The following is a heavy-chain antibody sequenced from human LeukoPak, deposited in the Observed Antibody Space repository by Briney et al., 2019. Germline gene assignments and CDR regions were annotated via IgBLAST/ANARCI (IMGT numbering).Heavy chain of an antibody. V-gene: IGHV5-51*01. Sequence: GESLKISCKGSGYSFTSYWIGWVRQMPGKGLEWMGIIYPGDSDTRYNPSFQGQVTISADKSISTAYLQWCSLKASDTAMYYCARVDDYSNYGPYYFDYWGQGTLVTVSS. CDR1: GYSFTSYW. CDR3: ARVDDYSNYGPYYFDY. J-gene: IGHJ4*02. CDR2: IYPGDSDT. D-gene: IGHD4-11*01.